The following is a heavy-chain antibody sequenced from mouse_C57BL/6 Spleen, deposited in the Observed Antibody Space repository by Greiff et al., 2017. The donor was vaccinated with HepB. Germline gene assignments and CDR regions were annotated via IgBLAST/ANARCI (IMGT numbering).Heavy chain of an antibody. J-gene: IGHJ1*03. V-gene: IGHV1-4*01. CDR2: INPSSGYT. CDR1: GYTFTSYT. CDR3: ARGSPGYFDV. Sequence: VQLQQSGAELARPGASVKMSCKASGYTFTSYTMHWVKQRPGQGLDWIGYINPSSGYTKYNQKFKDKATLTADKSSSTAYMQLSSLTSEDSAVYYGARGSPGYFDVWGTGTTVTVSS.